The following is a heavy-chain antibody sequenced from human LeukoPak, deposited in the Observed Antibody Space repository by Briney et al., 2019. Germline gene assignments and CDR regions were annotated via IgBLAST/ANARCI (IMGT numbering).Heavy chain of an antibody. J-gene: IGHJ4*02. V-gene: IGHV3-30-3*01. CDR2: ISYDGSNK. Sequence: GGSLRLSCAASGFTFSSYAMHWVRQAPGKGLEWVAVISYDGSNKYYADSVKGRFTISRDNSKNALYLQMNSLRAEDTAVYYCARAITGPLYFYFDYWGQGTLVTVSS. CDR3: ARAITGPLYFYFDY. CDR1: GFTFSSYA. D-gene: IGHD1-20*01.